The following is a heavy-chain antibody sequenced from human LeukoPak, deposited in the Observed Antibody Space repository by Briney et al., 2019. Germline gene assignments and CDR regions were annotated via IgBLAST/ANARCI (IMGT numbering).Heavy chain of an antibody. CDR3: AKVILSVLLFDY. J-gene: IGHJ4*02. CDR2: VISTGGST. Sequence: AGPLTLSCAASGFTFSSFAMSWVRQAPGKGLEWVSHVISTGGSTYYADSVKGRFTISRDNSKNTLYLQMNSLRAEDTAVYYCAKVILSVLLFDYWGQGTLVADCS. V-gene: IGHV3-23*01. CDR1: GFTFSSFA. D-gene: IGHD2/OR15-2a*01.